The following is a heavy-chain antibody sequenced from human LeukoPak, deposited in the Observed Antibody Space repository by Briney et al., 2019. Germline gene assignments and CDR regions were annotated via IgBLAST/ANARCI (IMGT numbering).Heavy chain of an antibody. V-gene: IGHV3-11*01. Sequence: GGSLRLSCAASGFTFNTFDMTWVRQAPGKGLEWVSYISSSGSTIYYADSVKGRFTISRDNAKNSLYLQMNSLRAEDTAVYYCARGALYYYGSGSPGDYRGQGTLVTVSS. D-gene: IGHD3-10*01. CDR3: ARGALYYYGSGSPGDY. CDR2: ISSSGSTI. CDR1: GFTFNTFD. J-gene: IGHJ4*02.